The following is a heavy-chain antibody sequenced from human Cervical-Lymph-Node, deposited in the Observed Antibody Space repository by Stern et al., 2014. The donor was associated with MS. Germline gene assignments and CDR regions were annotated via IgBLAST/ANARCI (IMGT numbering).Heavy chain of an antibody. Sequence: VQLVQSGAEVKKPGESLKISCKASGYSFSSFWIGWVRQMPGRGLEWMGIIYPGDSDIRYSPSFQGQVTISADRDISTAYLQWSSLKASDTATYYCARHDASGWARAADAFKFWGQGTAVTVSS. D-gene: IGHD6-19*01. CDR1: GYSFSSFW. CDR2: IYPGDSDI. CDR3: ARHDASGWARAADAFKF. V-gene: IGHV5-51*01. J-gene: IGHJ3*01.